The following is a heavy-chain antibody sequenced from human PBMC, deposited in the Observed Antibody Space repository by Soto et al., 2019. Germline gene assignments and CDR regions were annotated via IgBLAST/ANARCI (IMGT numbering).Heavy chain of an antibody. V-gene: IGHV4-38-2*01. CDR1: GYAISNGYY. D-gene: IGHD6-19*01. Sequence: SDTLSLTCAVSGYAISNGYYLGWVRQPPGKGLEWIGDSHQSGITHHSPSLKGRVITSMLTSKNQFSLDLISVTAADTAVYYCVRTVAVAGTNVPDYFDHWGQGIQVTVSS. CDR3: VRTVAVAGTNVPDYFDH. J-gene: IGHJ4*02. CDR2: SHQSGIT.